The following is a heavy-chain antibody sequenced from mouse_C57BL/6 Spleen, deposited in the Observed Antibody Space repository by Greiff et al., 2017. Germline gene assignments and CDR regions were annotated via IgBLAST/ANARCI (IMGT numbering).Heavy chain of an antibody. CDR3: ARGFAY. J-gene: IGHJ3*01. CDR2: IYPGDGAT. V-gene: IGHV1-82*01. Sequence: VQLQQSGPELVKPGASVTISCKASGYAFSSSWMNWVKQRPGKGLEWIGRIYPGDGATNYNGKFKGKATLTADKSSSTAYMQLSSLTSEDSAVYFCARGFAYWGQGTLVTVSA. CDR1: GYAFSSSW.